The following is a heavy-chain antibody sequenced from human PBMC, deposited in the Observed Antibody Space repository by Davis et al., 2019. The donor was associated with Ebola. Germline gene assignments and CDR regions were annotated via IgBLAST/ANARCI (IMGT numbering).Heavy chain of an antibody. CDR2: IRSKANSYAT. J-gene: IGHJ4*02. D-gene: IGHD1-26*01. Sequence: GESLKISCAASGFTFSGSAMHWVRQASGKGLEWVGRIRSKANSYATAYAAPVKGRFTISRDDSKNTAYLQMNSLKTEDTAVYYCSGSYRGFDYWGQGTLVTVSS. CDR3: SGSYRGFDY. CDR1: GFTFSGSA. V-gene: IGHV3-73*01.